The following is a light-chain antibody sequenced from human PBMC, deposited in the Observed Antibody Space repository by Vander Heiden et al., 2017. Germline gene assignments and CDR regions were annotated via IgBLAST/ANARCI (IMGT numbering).Light chain of an antibody. J-gene: IGKJ3*01. Sequence: DIQITQSPSSLSASVGDRVTITCRASQSISSYLNWYQQKPGKAPKLLIYAESRLQSGVPSRFSGSGSGTEFTLTISSLQPEDFATYYCQQSYSTLFTFGHGTKVDIK. CDR1: QSISSY. V-gene: IGKV1-39*01. CDR2: AES. CDR3: QQSYSTLFT.